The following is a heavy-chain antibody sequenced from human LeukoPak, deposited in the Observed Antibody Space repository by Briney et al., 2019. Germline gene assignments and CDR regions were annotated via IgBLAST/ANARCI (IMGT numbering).Heavy chain of an antibody. CDR2: IYTSGST. J-gene: IGHJ5*02. CDR3: ARDGALAFSVIDP. CDR1: GGSISSGSYY. Sequence: PSQTLSLTCTVSGGSISSGSYYWSWIRQPAGKGLQWIGRIYTSGSTSYNPSLKSRVTISVDTSKNQFSLKLSSVTAADTAVYYCARDGALAFSVIDPWGQGTLVTVSS. D-gene: IGHD1-1*01. V-gene: IGHV4-61*02.